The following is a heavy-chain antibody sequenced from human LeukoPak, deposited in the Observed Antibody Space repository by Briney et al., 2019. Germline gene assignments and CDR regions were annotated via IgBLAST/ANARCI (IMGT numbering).Heavy chain of an antibody. CDR3: ARESYSSSGYYYRSGHWFDP. CDR2: IYYSGST. D-gene: IGHD3-22*01. CDR1: GGSISSYY. J-gene: IGHJ5*02. Sequence: SETLSLTCTVSGGSISSYYWSWIRQPPGKGLEWIGYIYYSGSTNYNPSLKSRVTISVDTSKNQFSLELSSVTAADTAVYYCARESYSSSGYYYRSGHWFDPWGQGTLVTVSS. V-gene: IGHV4-59*12.